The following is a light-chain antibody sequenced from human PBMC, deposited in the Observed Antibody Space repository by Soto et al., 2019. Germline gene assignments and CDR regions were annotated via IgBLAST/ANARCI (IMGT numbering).Light chain of an antibody. Sequence: QSVLTQPPSASGTPGQRLTISCSGSTSNIGRNTVNWYQQLPGAAPKLLIYSSNRRPSGVPDRFSGSKSGTSASLAISGLRSEDEADYYCATWDDSLNGHWVFGGGTKVTVL. J-gene: IGLJ3*02. V-gene: IGLV1-44*01. CDR1: TSNIGRNT. CDR2: SSN. CDR3: ATWDDSLNGHWV.